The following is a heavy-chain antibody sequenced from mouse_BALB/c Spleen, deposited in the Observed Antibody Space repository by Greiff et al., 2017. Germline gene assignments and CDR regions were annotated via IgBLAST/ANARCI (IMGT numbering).Heavy chain of an antibody. D-gene: IGHD2-3*01. CDR1: GFSLTGYG. J-gene: IGHJ4*01. CDR3: AKSGVYDGYFYAMDY. Sequence: QVQLKQSGPGLVAPSQSLSITCTVSGFSLTGYGVNWVRQPPGKGLEWLGMIWGDGSTDYNSAPKSRLSISKDNSKSQVFLKMNSLQTDDTARYYCAKSGVYDGYFYAMDYWGQGTSVTVSS. CDR2: IWGDGST. V-gene: IGHV2-6-7*01.